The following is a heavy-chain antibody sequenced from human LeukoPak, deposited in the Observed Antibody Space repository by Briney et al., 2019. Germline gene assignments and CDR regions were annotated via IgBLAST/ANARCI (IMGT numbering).Heavy chain of an antibody. CDR1: GFIFSTYT. V-gene: IGHV3-23*01. Sequence: GGSLRLSCAASGFIFSTYTMNWVRQAPGKGLEWVSAVRGGGGGTYYADFVKGRFTISRDNSKNTLYLQMNSLRAEDTAAYYCAKGTERYREVCSFDHWGQGTLVAVSS. CDR2: VRGGGGGT. D-gene: IGHD3-10*01. CDR3: AKGTERYREVCSFDH. J-gene: IGHJ4*02.